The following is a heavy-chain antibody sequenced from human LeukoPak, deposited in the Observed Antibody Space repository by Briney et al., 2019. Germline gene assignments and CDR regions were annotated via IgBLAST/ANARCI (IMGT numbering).Heavy chain of an antibody. V-gene: IGHV4-39*01. Sequence: XYXWGWIRQPPGXGRDGSGSIYYSGSTYYNPSLKRRVTISVDTXKNQFSLKLSCVAAADTAGYCCRXXXXXXXXGYWGQGXXVTVSS. CDR2: IYYSGST. CDR1: XYX. CDR3: RXXXXXXXXGY. J-gene: IGHJ4*02.